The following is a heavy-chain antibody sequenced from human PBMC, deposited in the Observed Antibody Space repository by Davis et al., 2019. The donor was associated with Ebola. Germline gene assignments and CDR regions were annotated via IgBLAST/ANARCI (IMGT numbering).Heavy chain of an antibody. CDR3: ARGSIAAAGTYYYYGMDV. CDR1: GFTFSSYS. CDR2: ISSSSSYI. J-gene: IGHJ6*04. V-gene: IGHV3-21*01. D-gene: IGHD6-13*01. Sequence: GESLKISCAASGFTFSSYSMNWVRQAPGKGLEWVSSISSSSSYIYYADSVKGRFTISRDNAKNSLYLQMNSLRAEDTAVYYCARGSIAAAGTYYYYGMDVWGKGTTVTVSS.